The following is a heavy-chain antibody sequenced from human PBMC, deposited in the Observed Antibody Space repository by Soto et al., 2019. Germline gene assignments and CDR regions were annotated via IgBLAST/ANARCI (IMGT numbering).Heavy chain of an antibody. CDR2: FYYSGST. CDR1: GGSVSGGSYL. D-gene: IGHD1-1*01. CDR3: AREGRMGTFDY. V-gene: IGHV4-61*01. Sequence: QVQLQESGPGLVRPSETLYLTCTVSGGSVSGGSYLWSWVRQPPGKGLEWVGYFYYSGSTKYNPSLKRRVSIFEDTSKNQFSLKLTSVTAADTAVYYCAREGRMGTFDYWGQGALVTVSS. J-gene: IGHJ4*02.